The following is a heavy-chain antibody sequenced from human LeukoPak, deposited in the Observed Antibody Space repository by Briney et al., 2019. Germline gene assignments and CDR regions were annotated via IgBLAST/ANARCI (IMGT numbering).Heavy chain of an antibody. Sequence: GGSLRLSCAASGFTFSSYAMHWVRQAPGEGLEWVAVISYDGSNKYFADSVKGRFTISRDNSKNTLFLQMNSLRPEDTAVYYCARDLVNIYTTGSTYDAFDIWGQGTMVTVSS. CDR3: ARDLVNIYTTGSTYDAFDI. J-gene: IGHJ3*02. CDR1: GFTFSSYA. V-gene: IGHV3-30*04. CDR2: ISYDGSNK. D-gene: IGHD1-1*01.